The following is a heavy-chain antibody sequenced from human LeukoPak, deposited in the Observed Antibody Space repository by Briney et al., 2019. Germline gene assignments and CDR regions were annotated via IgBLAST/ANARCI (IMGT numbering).Heavy chain of an antibody. CDR3: ARKNPFVTD. CDR1: GFTFSSYW. CDR2: INSDGSTI. V-gene: IGHV3-74*01. D-gene: IGHD1-14*01. J-gene: IGHJ4*02. Sequence: PGGSLRLSCAASGFTFSSYWMHWVRQAPGKGLVWVSRINSDGSTITYADSVKGRFTISRDDAKNSLYLQMNSLRAEDTAVYYCARKNPFVTDWGQGTLVTVSS.